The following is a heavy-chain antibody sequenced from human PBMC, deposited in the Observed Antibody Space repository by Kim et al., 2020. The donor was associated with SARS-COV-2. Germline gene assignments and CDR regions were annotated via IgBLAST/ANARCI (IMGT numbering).Heavy chain of an antibody. CDR2: INTNTGNP. CDR3: AREKFIAPAGTGCGWSY. J-gene: IGHJ4*02. CDR1: GYTFTSYA. V-gene: IGHV7-4-1*02. D-gene: IGHD6-13*01. Sequence: ASVKVSCKASGYTFTSYAMTWVRQAPGQGLEWMRWINTNTGNPTYAQSFTGRFVFSLDTSVSTAYLQFSSLKAEDTAVYYCAREKFIAPAGTGCGWSYWGQGTLVTVSS.